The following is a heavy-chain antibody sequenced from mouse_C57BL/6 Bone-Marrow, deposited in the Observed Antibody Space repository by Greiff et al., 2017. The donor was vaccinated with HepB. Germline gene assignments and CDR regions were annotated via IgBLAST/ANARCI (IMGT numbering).Heavy chain of an antibody. CDR2: IWSGGST. V-gene: IGHV2-2*01. Sequence: VKLMESGPGLVQPSQSLSITCTVSGFSLTSYGVHWVRQSPGKGLEWLGVIWSGGSTDYNAAFISRLSISKDNSKSQVFFKMNSLQADDTAIYYCARNDGYPPYYAMDYWGQGTSVTVSS. CDR3: ARNDGYPPYYAMDY. J-gene: IGHJ4*01. CDR1: GFSLTSYG. D-gene: IGHD2-3*01.